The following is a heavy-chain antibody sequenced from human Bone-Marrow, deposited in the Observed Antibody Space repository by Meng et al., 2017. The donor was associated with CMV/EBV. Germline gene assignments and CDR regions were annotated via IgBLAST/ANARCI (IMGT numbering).Heavy chain of an antibody. Sequence: ASVKVSCKASGYTFTSYGISWVRQAPGQGLEWMGWISAYNGNTNYAQKLQGRVTMTTDTSTSTAYMELRSLRSDDTAVYYCARDLVRFLEWLPRSVGSFYYYYGMDVWGQGNTVTVYS. D-gene: IGHD3-3*01. CDR1: GYTFTSYG. CDR3: ARDLVRFLEWLPRSVGSFYYYYGMDV. V-gene: IGHV1-18*01. CDR2: ISAYNGNT. J-gene: IGHJ6*02.